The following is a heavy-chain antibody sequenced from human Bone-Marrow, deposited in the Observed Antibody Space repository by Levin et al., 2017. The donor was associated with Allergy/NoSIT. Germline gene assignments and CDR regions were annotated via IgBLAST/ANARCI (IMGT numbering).Heavy chain of an antibody. D-gene: IGHD3-10*01. CDR1: GYKFTSYW. CDR2: MYPGDSDT. J-gene: IGHJ4*02. CDR3: ALLLWSAEPNN. V-gene: IGHV5-51*01. Sequence: ASVKVSCKGSGYKFTSYWIGWVRQMPGKGLEWMGIMYPGDSDTRYSPSFQGQITMSADKSLTTAYLQWSSLKASDTAIYYCALLLWSAEPNNWGQGTLVTVSS.